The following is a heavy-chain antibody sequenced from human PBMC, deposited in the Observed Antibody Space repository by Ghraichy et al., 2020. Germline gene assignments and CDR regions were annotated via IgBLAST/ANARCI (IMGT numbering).Heavy chain of an antibody. V-gene: IGHV1-58*01. CDR2: IVVGSGNT. Sequence: SVKVSCKASGFTFTSSAVQWVRQARGQRLEWIGWIVVGSGNTNYAQKFQERVTITRDMSTSTAYMELSSLRSEDTAVYYCAADLRSSSWYYYYYYGMDVWGQGTTVTVSS. CDR3: AADLRSSSWYYYYYYGMDV. D-gene: IGHD6-13*01. J-gene: IGHJ6*02. CDR1: GFTFTSSA.